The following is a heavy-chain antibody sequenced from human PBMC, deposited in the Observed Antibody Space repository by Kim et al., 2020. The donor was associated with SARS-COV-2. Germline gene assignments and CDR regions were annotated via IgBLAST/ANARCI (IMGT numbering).Heavy chain of an antibody. CDR1: GGTFSSYA. CDR3: ARGKIAAARLSSNYYYGMDV. J-gene: IGHJ6*02. Sequence: SVKVSCKASGGTFSSYAISWVRQAPGQGLEWMGGIIPIFGTANYAQKFQGRVTITADESTSTAYMELSSLRSEDTAVYYCARGKIAAARLSSNYYYGMDVWGQGTTVTVSS. V-gene: IGHV1-69*13. D-gene: IGHD6-13*01. CDR2: IIPIFGTA.